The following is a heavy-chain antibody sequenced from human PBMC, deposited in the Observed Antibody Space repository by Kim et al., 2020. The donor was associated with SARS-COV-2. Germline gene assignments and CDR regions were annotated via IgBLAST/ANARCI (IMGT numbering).Heavy chain of an antibody. Sequence: SETLSLTCTVSGGSISSSSYYWGWIRQPPGKGLEWIGSIYYSGSTYYNPSLKSRVTISVDTSKNQFSLKLSSVTAADTAVYYCARHSANLYGDFDYWGQGTLVTVSS. CDR1: GGSISSSSYY. J-gene: IGHJ4*02. D-gene: IGHD2-8*01. CDR3: ARHSANLYGDFDY. CDR2: IYYSGST. V-gene: IGHV4-39*01.